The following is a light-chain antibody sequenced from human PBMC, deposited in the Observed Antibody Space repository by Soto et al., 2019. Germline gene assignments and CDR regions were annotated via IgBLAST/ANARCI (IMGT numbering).Light chain of an antibody. CDR2: NNY. CDR3: AAWDDSVKTLL. V-gene: IGLV1-44*01. J-gene: IGLJ2*01. Sequence: QSVLTQPPSASETPEQRVTISCSGNSSNIGRNTVNWYQHLPGTTPKLLIYNNYQRPSGVPDSFSASKSGTSASLAISGLQSEDEADYYCAAWDDSVKTLLFGGGTKLTVL. CDR1: SSNIGRNT.